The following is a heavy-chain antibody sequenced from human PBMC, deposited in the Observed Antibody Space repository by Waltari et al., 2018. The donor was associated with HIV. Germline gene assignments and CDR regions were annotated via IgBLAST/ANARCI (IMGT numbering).Heavy chain of an antibody. CDR2: FNPSGST. J-gene: IGHJ4*02. D-gene: IGHD6-19*01. CDR3: ARDRIMAVAGAIFDY. Sequence: QAQLVQSGADVKKPGASVKVSCKASGYTFTRYYMHWVRQAPGQGLEWMGMFNPSGSTSYAQKFQGRVTMTRDTSTSTVYMELSSLRSEDTAVCYCARDRIMAVAGAIFDYWGQGTLVTVSS. CDR1: GYTFTRYY. V-gene: IGHV1-46*01.